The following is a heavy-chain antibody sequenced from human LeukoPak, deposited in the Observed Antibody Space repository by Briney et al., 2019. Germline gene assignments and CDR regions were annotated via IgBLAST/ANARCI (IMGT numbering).Heavy chain of an antibody. Sequence: GGSLRLSCAASGFTFSNYWMSWVRQAPGKGLEWVANIKQDGSEKFYVDSVKGRFTISRDNAKNSLYLQMNSLRAEDTAVYYCARLWYYDIMTASYPLTLDYWGQGTLVTVSS. CDR3: ARLWYYDIMTASYPLTLDY. CDR1: GFTFSNYW. V-gene: IGHV3-7*01. CDR2: IKQDGSEK. D-gene: IGHD3-9*01. J-gene: IGHJ4*02.